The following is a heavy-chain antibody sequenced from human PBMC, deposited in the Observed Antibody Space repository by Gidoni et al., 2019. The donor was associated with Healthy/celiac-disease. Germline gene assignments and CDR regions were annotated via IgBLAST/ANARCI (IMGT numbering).Heavy chain of an antibody. Sequence: QVQLQESGPGLGKPSPTLSLTCTVSGGSISSGRYYWSWIREPAGKGLEWIGRIYTSGSTNYNPSLKSRVTRSVDTSKNQFSLKLSSVTAADTAVYYCARATTYYDFWSGYSLARGVFPGGHYNGMDVWGQGTTVTVSS. V-gene: IGHV4-61*02. J-gene: IGHJ6*02. CDR3: ARATTYYDFWSGYSLARGVFPGGHYNGMDV. CDR1: GGSISSGRYY. CDR2: IYTSGST. D-gene: IGHD3-3*01.